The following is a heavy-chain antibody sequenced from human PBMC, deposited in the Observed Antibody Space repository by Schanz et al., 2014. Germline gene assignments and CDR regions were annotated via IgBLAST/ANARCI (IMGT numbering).Heavy chain of an antibody. J-gene: IGHJ6*02. CDR3: ARVQDDILTGSEYYYGMDV. D-gene: IGHD3-9*01. CDR2: INAANGNT. V-gene: IGHV1-3*01. CDR1: GYSFISHA. Sequence: QVQLVQSGAEVKKPGASVKVSCKASGYSFISHAIHWVRQAPGQRLEWMGWINAANGNTRYSQKFQGRVTITRDTSASTAYMELRSLRSDDTAVYYCARVQDDILTGSEYYYGMDVWGQGTTVTVSS.